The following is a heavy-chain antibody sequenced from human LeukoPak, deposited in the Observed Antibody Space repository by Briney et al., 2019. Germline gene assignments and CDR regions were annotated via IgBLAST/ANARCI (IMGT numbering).Heavy chain of an antibody. Sequence: GGSLRLSCAASGFTFSSYWMHWVRQAPGKGLMWLSRINSDESSTSYADSVKGRFTISRDNAKNSLYLQMNSLRAEDTAVYYCARRKVGRSMDVWGQGTTVTVSS. J-gene: IGHJ6*02. CDR2: INSDESST. CDR1: GFTFSSYW. V-gene: IGHV3-74*01. CDR3: ARRKVGRSMDV. D-gene: IGHD2-15*01.